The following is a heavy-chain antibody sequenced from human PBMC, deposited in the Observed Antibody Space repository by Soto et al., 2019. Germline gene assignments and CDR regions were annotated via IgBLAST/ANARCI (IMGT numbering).Heavy chain of an antibody. CDR1: GGTFNSYG. J-gene: IGHJ4*02. CDR3: ARVRVIRGVIPSHFGL. Sequence: QDHLAQSGAEVKKPGSSVTVSCKASGGTFNSYGISWVRQAPGQGLDWMGVIIPLYGTVNYAQKFQGRVSISADKSTSTAYMELSSLRSDDTAVYYCARVRVIRGVIPSHFGLWGQGTLVTGSS. V-gene: IGHV1-69*06. CDR2: IIPLYGTV. D-gene: IGHD3-10*01.